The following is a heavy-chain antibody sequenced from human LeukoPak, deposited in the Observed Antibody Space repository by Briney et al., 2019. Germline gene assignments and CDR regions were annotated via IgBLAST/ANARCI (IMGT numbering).Heavy chain of an antibody. CDR2: ISSSGSTI. V-gene: IGHV3-11*01. Sequence: GGSLRLSCAASGFTFSDYYMSWIRQAPGKGREWVSYISSSGSTIYYADSVKGRFTISRDNAKNSLYLQMNSLRAEDTAVYYCARDRYYDSSGLIGYWGQGTLVTVSS. CDR1: GFTFSDYY. J-gene: IGHJ4*02. D-gene: IGHD3-22*01. CDR3: ARDRYYDSSGLIGY.